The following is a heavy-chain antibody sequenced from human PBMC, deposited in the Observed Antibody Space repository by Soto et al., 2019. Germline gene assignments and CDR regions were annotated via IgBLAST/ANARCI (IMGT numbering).Heavy chain of an antibody. V-gene: IGHV2-5*02. J-gene: IGHJ4*02. CDR3: AHRRGTLLWFGRTHYFYY. CDR2: IYWDGDK. Sequence: QITLKESGPTLVKPTQTLTLTCTFSGFSLSTSGVGVGWIRQPPGKALEWLALIYWDGDKRYRPSLKSRLPITKDTTKNHVVLTMTNMDPVDTATYYCAHRRGTLLWFGRTHYFYYWGLGTLVTVSS. D-gene: IGHD3-10*01. CDR1: GFSLSTSGVG.